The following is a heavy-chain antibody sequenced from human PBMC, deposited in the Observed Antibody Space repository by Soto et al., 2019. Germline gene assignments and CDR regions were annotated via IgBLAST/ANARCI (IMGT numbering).Heavy chain of an antibody. CDR2: ISAYNGNT. V-gene: IGHV1-18*01. CDR1: DYTFTSYG. J-gene: IGHJ4*02. CDR3: ARDESAYSSSWYGY. D-gene: IGHD6-13*01. Sequence: ASVKVSCKSSDYTFTSYGISWVRQAPGQGLEWMGWISAYNGNTNYAQKLQDRVTMTTDTSTRTAYMELRSLRSDDTAVYYCARDESAYSSSWYGYWGQGTLVTVSS.